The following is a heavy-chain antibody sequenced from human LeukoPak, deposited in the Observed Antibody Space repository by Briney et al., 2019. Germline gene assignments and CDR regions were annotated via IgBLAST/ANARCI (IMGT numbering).Heavy chain of an antibody. J-gene: IGHJ4*02. D-gene: IGHD3-3*01. V-gene: IGHV3-48*01. CDR1: GFTFSSYA. CDR2: IGGRGSNI. Sequence: GGTLRLSCAASGFTFSSYAMSWVRQAPGKGLEWVSHIGGRGSNICYADSVKGRFTISRDNAKNSVNLQMNSLRAEDTAVYYCARDWSHSFGYWGQGILVTVSS. CDR3: ARDWSHSFGY.